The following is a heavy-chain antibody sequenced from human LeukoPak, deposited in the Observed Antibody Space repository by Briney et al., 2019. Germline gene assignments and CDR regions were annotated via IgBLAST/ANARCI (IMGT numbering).Heavy chain of an antibody. CDR3: ARGRGTMVRGAPPSY. CDR2: INHSGST. J-gene: IGHJ4*02. V-gene: IGHV4-34*01. D-gene: IGHD3-10*01. Sequence: SETLSLTCAVYGGSFSGYYWSWIRQPPGKGLEWIGEINHSGSTNYNPSLKSRVTISVDTSKNQFSLKLSSVTAADTAVYYCARGRGTMVRGAPPSYWGQGTLVTVSS. CDR1: GGSFSGYY.